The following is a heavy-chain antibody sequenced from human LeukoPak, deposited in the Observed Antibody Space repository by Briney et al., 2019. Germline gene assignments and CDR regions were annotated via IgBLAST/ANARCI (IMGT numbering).Heavy chain of an antibody. J-gene: IGHJ4*02. CDR1: GDSINSFY. V-gene: IGHV4-59*01. CDR3: ARGQICSGGSCYQD. D-gene: IGHD2-15*01. CDR2: IYYSGTT. Sequence: KASETLSLTCTVSGDSINSFYWSWIRQPPGKGLEWIGYIYYSGTTNYNPSLKSRVTISVDTSKNQYSLKLSSVTAADTAVYFCARGQICSGGSCYQDWGQRILVTVSS.